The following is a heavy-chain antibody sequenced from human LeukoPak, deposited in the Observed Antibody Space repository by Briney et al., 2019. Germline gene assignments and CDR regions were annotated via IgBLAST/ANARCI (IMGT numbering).Heavy chain of an antibody. CDR3: AREEAYCSGGSCYLDAFDI. CDR1: GYSISSGYY. CDR2: IYHSGST. V-gene: IGHV4-38-2*02. Sequence: SETLSLTCTVSGYSISSGYYWGWIRQPPGKGLEWIGSIYHSGSTNYNPSLKSRVTISVDTSKNQLSLKLSSVTAADTAVYYCAREEAYCSGGSCYLDAFDIWGQGTMVTVSS. J-gene: IGHJ3*02. D-gene: IGHD2-15*01.